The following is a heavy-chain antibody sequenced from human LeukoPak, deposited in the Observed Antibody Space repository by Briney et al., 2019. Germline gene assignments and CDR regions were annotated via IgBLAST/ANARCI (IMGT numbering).Heavy chain of an antibody. D-gene: IGHD2-8*01. CDR3: ARHNGDAGGAFDI. J-gene: IGHJ3*02. Sequence: SETLSLTCTVSGGSVSNYYWSWIRQPPGKGLEWIGYIFYSGDTNNNPSLRSRFTMLVDTSKNQVSLKLTSVTAADTAVYYCARHNGDAGGAFDIWGPGTTVTVSS. CDR1: GGSVSNYY. V-gene: IGHV4-59*08. CDR2: IFYSGDT.